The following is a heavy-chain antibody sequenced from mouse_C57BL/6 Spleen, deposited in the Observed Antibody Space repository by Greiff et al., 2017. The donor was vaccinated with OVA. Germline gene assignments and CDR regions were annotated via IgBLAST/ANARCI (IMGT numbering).Heavy chain of an antibody. D-gene: IGHD4-1*01. Sequence: QVQLKESGPGLVQPSQSLSITCTVSGFSLTSYGVHWVRQSPGKGLEWLGVIWSGGSTDYNAAFISRLSISKDNSKSQVFFKMNSLQADDTAIYYCARRGTGTEGYAMDYWGQGTSVTVSS. V-gene: IGHV2-2*01. CDR1: GFSLTSYG. CDR3: ARRGTGTEGYAMDY. J-gene: IGHJ4*01. CDR2: IWSGGST.